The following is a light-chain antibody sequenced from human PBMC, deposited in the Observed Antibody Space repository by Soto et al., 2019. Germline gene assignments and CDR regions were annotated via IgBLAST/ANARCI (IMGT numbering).Light chain of an antibody. CDR3: ETWDTNVVV. Sequence: QSVLTQSSSASASLGSSVKLTCTLSSGHSTYIIAWHQQQPGKAPRYLMKLEGSGSYNKGSGIPDRFSGSSSGADRYLTISNLHVEDEADYYCETWDTNVVVFGGGTKLTVL. J-gene: IGLJ2*01. CDR2: LEGSGSY. CDR1: SGHSTYI. V-gene: IGLV4-60*02.